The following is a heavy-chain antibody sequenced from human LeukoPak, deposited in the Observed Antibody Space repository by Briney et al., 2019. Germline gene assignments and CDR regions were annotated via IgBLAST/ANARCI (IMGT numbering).Heavy chain of an antibody. D-gene: IGHD2-2*01. V-gene: IGHV4-30-4*01. Sequence: SEALSLTCTVSGGSISSGDYYWSWIRQPPGKGLEWIGYIYYSGSTYYNPFLKSRVTISVDTSKNQFSLKLSSVTAADTAVYYCARGWGANCSSTSCLNDVGMDVWGQGTTVTVSS. CDR2: IYYSGST. CDR3: ARGWGANCSSTSCLNDVGMDV. CDR1: GGSISSGDYY. J-gene: IGHJ6*02.